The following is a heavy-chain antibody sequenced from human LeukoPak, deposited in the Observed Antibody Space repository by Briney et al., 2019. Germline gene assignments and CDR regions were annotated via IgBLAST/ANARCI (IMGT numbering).Heavy chain of an antibody. V-gene: IGHV4-39*01. Sequence: SETLSLTCTVSGGSISSSSYYWGWIRQPPGKGLEWIGSIYYSGSTYYDPSLKSRVTVSVDTSKNQFSLKLSSVTAADTAVYYCARHSTTWYGDYWGQGTLVTVSS. D-gene: IGHD6-13*01. CDR2: IYYSGST. CDR3: ARHSTTWYGDY. CDR1: GGSISSSSYY. J-gene: IGHJ4*02.